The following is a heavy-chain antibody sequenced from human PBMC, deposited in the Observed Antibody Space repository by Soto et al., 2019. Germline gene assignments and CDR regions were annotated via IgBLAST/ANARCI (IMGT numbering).Heavy chain of an antibody. V-gene: IGHV4-34*01. D-gene: IGHD3-10*01. J-gene: IGHJ6*02. CDR2: INHSGST. Sequence: SETLSLTCAVYGGSFSAYYWSWIRQPPGKGLEWIGEINHSGSTNYNPSLKSRVTISVDTSKNQFSLKLGSVTAADTAVYYCARGGRDSMVRGVNYYYGMDVWGQGTTVTVSS. CDR3: ARGGRDSMVRGVNYYYGMDV. CDR1: GGSFSAYY.